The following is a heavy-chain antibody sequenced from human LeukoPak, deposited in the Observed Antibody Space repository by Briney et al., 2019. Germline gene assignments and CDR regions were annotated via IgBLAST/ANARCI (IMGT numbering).Heavy chain of an antibody. J-gene: IGHJ5*02. CDR3: ARAYSSSWPNWFDP. CDR1: RFTFSSDA. D-gene: IGHD6-13*01. Sequence: GGSLRLPCAASRFTFSSDAMHWVRQAPGKGLEWVAVISYDGSNKYYADSVKGRFTISRDNSKNTLYLQMNSLRAEDTAVYYCARAYSSSWPNWFDPWGQGTLVTVSS. V-gene: IGHV3-30-3*01. CDR2: ISYDGSNK.